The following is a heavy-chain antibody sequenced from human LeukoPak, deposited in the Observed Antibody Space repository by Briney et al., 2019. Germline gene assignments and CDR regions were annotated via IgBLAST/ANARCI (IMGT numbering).Heavy chain of an antibody. CDR3: AKDFGYYDFWSGPLDY. CDR1: GFTFSSYG. J-gene: IGHJ4*02. D-gene: IGHD3-3*01. CDR2: ISYDGSNK. Sequence: PGGSLRLSRAASGFTFSSYGMHWVRQAPGKGLEWVAVISYDGSNKYYADSVKGRFTISRDNSKNTLYLQMNSLRAEDTAVYYCAKDFGYYDFWSGPLDYWGQGTLVTVSS. V-gene: IGHV3-30*18.